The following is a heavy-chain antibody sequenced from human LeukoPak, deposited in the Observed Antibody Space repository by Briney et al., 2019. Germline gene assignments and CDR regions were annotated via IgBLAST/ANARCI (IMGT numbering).Heavy chain of an antibody. Sequence: GGSLRLPCAASGFTFSSYGMHWVRQAPGKGLEWVAVISYDGSNKYYGDSVKGRFTISRDNSKNTLFLQMNSLRADDTAVYYCAKTKTLKAYCSGGSCYLAYFDCWGQGTLVTVSS. CDR1: GFTFSSYG. CDR2: ISYDGSNK. CDR3: AKTKTLKAYCSGGSCYLAYFDC. D-gene: IGHD2-15*01. V-gene: IGHV3-30*18. J-gene: IGHJ4*02.